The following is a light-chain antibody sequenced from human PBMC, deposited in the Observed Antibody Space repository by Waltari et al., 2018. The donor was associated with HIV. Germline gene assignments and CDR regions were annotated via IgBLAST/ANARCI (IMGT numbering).Light chain of an antibody. V-gene: IGLV1-44*01. J-gene: IGLJ3*02. Sequence: QSVLTQPPSASGTPGQRVTIPCSGSSSNIVTHTVSWYQQSPRTAPHLLIYSNNQQPAGVPGRVTGSNYGTSAALAISGVQAEEETDYYCATWDDSLNCPVFGGGTKLTVL. CDR2: SNN. CDR1: SSNIVTHT. CDR3: ATWDDSLNCPV.